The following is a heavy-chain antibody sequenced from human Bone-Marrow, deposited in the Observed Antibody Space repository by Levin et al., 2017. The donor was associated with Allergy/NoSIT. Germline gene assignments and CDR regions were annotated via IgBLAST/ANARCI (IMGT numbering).Heavy chain of an antibody. CDR2: VGTSSATI. Sequence: GESLKISCAASGFPFSSYSMNWVRQAPGKGLEWISYVGTSSATIFYADSVECRFTISRDDAKDSLYLQMNSLRAEDTAVYYCARDPDQLTVFGLDVWGQGTTVIVSS. CDR3: ARDPDQLTVFGLDV. V-gene: IGHV3-48*04. CDR1: GFPFSSYS. D-gene: IGHD3-3*01. J-gene: IGHJ6*02.